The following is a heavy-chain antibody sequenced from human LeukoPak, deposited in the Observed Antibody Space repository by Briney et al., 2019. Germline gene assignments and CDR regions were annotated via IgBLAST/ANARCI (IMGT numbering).Heavy chain of an antibody. CDR1: GYTFTSYD. J-gene: IGHJ6*02. CDR2: MNPNSGNT. CDR3: AREYPEDSSSWYLVSRLDV. Sequence: ASVKVSCKASGYTFTSYDINWVRQATGQGLEWMGWMNPNSGNTGYAQKFQGRVTMTRNTSISTAYMELSSLRSEDTAVYYCAREYPEDSSSWYLVSRLDVWGQGTTVTVSS. V-gene: IGHV1-8*01. D-gene: IGHD6-13*01.